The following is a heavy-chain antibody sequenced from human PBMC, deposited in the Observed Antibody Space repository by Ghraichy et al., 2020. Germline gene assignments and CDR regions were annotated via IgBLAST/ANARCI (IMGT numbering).Heavy chain of an antibody. V-gene: IGHV1-18*01. CDR2: ISAYNGNT. D-gene: IGHD3-3*01. Sequence: ASVKVSCKASGYTFTSYGISWVRQAPGQGLEWMGWISAYNGNTNYAQKLQGRVTMTTDTSTSTAYMELRSLRSDDTAVYYCARVRYYDFWSGPLDYWGQGTLVTVSS. CDR3: ARVRYYDFWSGPLDY. CDR1: GYTFTSYG. J-gene: IGHJ4*02.